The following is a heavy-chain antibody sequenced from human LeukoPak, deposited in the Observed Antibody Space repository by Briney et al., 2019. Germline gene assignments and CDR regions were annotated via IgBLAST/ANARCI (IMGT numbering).Heavy chain of an antibody. CDR3: AKDKGVTLYYYGMDV. CDR1: GFTFSSYA. V-gene: IGHV3-23*01. D-gene: IGHD4-23*01. CDR2: ISGSGGST. Sequence: GGSLRLSCAASGFTFSSYAMSWVRQAPGKGLEWVSAISGSGGSTYYADSVKGRFTISRDNSKNTLYLQMNCLRAEDTAVYYCAKDKGVTLYYYGMDVWGQGTTVTVSS. J-gene: IGHJ6*02.